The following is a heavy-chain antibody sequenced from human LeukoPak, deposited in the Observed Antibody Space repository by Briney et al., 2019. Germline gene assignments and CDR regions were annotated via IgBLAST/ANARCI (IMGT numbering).Heavy chain of an antibody. D-gene: IGHD6-19*01. J-gene: IGHJ3*02. Sequence: GGSLRLSCAASGLTFSNFAMSWVRQAPGKGLEWVSVIYSGGSTYYADSVKGRFTISRDNSKNTLYLQMNSLRAEDTAVYYCAQAGYSSGWYHLDAFDIWGQGTMVTVSS. CDR1: GLTFSNFA. CDR2: IYSGGST. CDR3: AQAGYSSGWYHLDAFDI. V-gene: IGHV3-66*01.